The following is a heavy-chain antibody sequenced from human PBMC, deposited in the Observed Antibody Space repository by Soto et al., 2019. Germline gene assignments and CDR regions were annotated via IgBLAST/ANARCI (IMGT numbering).Heavy chain of an antibody. J-gene: IGHJ4*02. V-gene: IGHV3-23*01. CDR3: ATVHNTSRSFDY. CDR2: TGATGRTT. CDR1: GFTFNIYA. D-gene: IGHD1-20*01. Sequence: GGSLRLSCAASGFTFNIYAMTWVRQAPGKGLEWVSTTGATGRTTYYSDSVKGRFTVSRDNSKNTLDLQMSNLRAEDTAVYYCATVHNTSRSFDYWGQGTLVTVSS.